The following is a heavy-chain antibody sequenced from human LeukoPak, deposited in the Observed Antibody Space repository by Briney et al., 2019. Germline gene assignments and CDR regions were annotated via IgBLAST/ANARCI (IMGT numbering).Heavy chain of an antibody. D-gene: IGHD6-13*01. CDR3: ASQQQLVLLDWFDP. V-gene: IGHV4-38-2*02. CDR2: IYHSGST. J-gene: IGHJ5*02. CDR1: GYSISSGYY. Sequence: SETLSLTCTVSGYSISSGYYWGWIRQPPGKGLEWIGNIYHSGSTYYNPSLKSRLTISVDTSKNQFSLELSSVTAADTAVYYCASQQQLVLLDWFDPWGQGTLVTVSS.